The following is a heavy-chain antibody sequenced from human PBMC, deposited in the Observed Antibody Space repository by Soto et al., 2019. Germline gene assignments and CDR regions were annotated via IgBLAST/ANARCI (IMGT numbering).Heavy chain of an antibody. Sequence: QVQLVQSGAEVKKPGASVKVSCKASGYTFTSYAMHWVRQAPGQRLEWMGWINAVNGNTKYSQKFQGRVTITRDTCASTAYMELSSLRSEATAVYYCARGPGGPDGPGEYWGQGTLVTVSS. CDR1: GYTFTSYA. V-gene: IGHV1-3*01. CDR3: ARGPGGPDGPGEY. J-gene: IGHJ4*02. D-gene: IGHD3-10*01. CDR2: INAVNGNT.